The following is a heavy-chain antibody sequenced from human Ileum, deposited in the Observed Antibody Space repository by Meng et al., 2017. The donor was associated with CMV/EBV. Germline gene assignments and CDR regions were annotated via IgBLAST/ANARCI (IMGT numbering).Heavy chain of an antibody. CDR1: GGSVSSSAYY. Sequence: SETLSLTCTVSGGSVSSSAYYWGWIRQPPGKGLEWMGSIHYSGSTYYNPSLKSRVTMSVDTSENQFSLKLNSVTAADTAMYYCASLTIAAAVRGYWGQGTLVTGYS. J-gene: IGHJ4*02. CDR2: IHYSGST. CDR3: ASLTIAAAVRGY. V-gene: IGHV4-39*07. D-gene: IGHD6-25*01.